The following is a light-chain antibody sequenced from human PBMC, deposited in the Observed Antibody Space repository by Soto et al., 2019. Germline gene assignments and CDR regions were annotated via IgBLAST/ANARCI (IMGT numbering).Light chain of an antibody. J-gene: IGLJ2*01. V-gene: IGLV2-14*01. CDR1: SSDVGGYNY. CDR3: SSYTSSSTLMV. Sequence: QSALTQPASVSGSPGQSITISCTGTSSDVGGYNYVSWYRQHPGKAPKLMIYDVSNRPSGVSNRFSGSKSGNTASLTISGLQAEDEADYYCSSYTSSSTLMVFGGGTKLTAL. CDR2: DVS.